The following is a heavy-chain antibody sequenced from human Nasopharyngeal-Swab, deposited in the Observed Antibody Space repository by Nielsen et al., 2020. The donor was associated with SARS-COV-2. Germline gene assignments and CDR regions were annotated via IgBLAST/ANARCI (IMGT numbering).Heavy chain of an antibody. V-gene: IGHV6-1*01. J-gene: IGHJ4*02. CDR2: TYYRSTWYN. D-gene: IGHD6-13*01. Sequence: SQTLSLTCAISGDSVSSNSAAWNSIRQSPSRGLEWLGRTYYRSTWYNDYAVSVKSRITINPATSKNQFSLQLNSVTPEDTAVYYCARDRPKQQLDHWGQGTLVTVSS. CDR3: ARDRPKQQLDH. CDR1: GDSVSSNSAA.